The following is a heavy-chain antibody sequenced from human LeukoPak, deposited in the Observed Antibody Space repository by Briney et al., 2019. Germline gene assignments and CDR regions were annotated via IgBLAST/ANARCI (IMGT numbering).Heavy chain of an antibody. CDR2: IRATDPST. CDR3: AKGGYSTWFDP. D-gene: IGHD2-15*01. CDR1: GFTFSDYS. J-gene: IGHJ5*02. V-gene: IGHV3-23*01. Sequence: GGSLRLSCAASGFTFSDYSMTWVRQAPGKGLEWISTIRATDPSTYYADSMKGRFTVSRGNSQNTLFLQMDSLRAEDTAVYYCAKGGYSTWFDPWGQGTLVTVSS.